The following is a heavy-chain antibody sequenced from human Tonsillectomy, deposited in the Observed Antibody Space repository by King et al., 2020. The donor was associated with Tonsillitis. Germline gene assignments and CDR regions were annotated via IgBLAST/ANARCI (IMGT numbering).Heavy chain of an antibody. CDR3: ARDSTLRAGIAVAWLPY. J-gene: IGHJ4*02. D-gene: IGHD6-19*01. Sequence: VQLVESGGGVVQPGRSLRLSCAASGFTFSSYAMHWVRQAPGKGLEWVAVISYDGSKKYSADSVKGRFTISRDNSKNTLYLHMNSLRGEDTAIYYCARDSTLRAGIAVAWLPYWGQGTLVTVSS. CDR2: ISYDGSKK. CDR1: GFTFSSYA. V-gene: IGHV3-30*01.